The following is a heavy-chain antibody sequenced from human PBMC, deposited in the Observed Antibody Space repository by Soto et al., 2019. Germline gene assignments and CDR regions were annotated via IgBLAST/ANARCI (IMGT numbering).Heavy chain of an antibody. CDR1: GFTFSSYA. D-gene: IGHD3-10*01. CDR3: AKDDDRVLDY. Sequence: EVQLLESGGGLVQPGGSLRLSCATSGFTFSSYAMNWVRQAPGKGLEWVSTISGSGTTTYYADSVKGRFTISRDNSKNTLYRQMNSLRAVATAVYYCAKDDDRVLDYWGQGTLVTVSS. CDR2: ISGSGTTT. J-gene: IGHJ4*02. V-gene: IGHV3-23*01.